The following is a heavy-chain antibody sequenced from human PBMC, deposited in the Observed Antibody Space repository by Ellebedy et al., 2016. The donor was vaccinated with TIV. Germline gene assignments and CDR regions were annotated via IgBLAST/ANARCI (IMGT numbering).Heavy chain of an antibody. D-gene: IGHD2-21*02. V-gene: IGHV4-59*01. J-gene: IGHJ4*02. CDR2: IYYSGRT. Sequence: MPSETLSLTCTVSGGSISSYYWSWIRQPPGKGLEWIGYIYYSGRTNYNPSLKSRVTISVDTSKNQFSLKLSSVTAADTAVYYCARSLCGGDCYSDPFDYWGQGTLVIVSS. CDR3: ARSLCGGDCYSDPFDY. CDR1: GGSISSYY.